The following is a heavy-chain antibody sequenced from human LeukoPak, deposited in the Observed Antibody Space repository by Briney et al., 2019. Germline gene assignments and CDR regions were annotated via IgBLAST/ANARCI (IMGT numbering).Heavy chain of an antibody. CDR1: GGSISSYY. D-gene: IGHD5-24*01. V-gene: IGHV4-59*01. CDR2: IYYSGST. Sequence: SETLSLTCTVSGGSISSYYWGWIRQPPGKGLEWIGYIYYSGSTNYNPSLKSRVTISVDTSKNQFSLKLSSVTAADTAVYYCARGQSRRDGYNIPDYYYYYMDVWGKGTTVTVSS. CDR3: ARGQSRRDGYNIPDYYYYYMDV. J-gene: IGHJ6*03.